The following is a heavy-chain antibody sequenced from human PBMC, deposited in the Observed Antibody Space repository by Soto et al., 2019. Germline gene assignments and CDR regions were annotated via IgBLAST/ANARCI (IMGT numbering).Heavy chain of an antibody. J-gene: IGHJ4*02. CDR2: INHSRST. CDR3: ARGGKYDYIWGSYRRFDY. Sequence: SETLSLTCAVYGVSFSGYYLSWIRQPPGKGVEWIGEINHSRSTNYNPSLKSRVTISVDTSKNQFSLKLSSVTAADTAVYYCARGGKYDYIWGSYRRFDYWGQGTLVTVSS. CDR1: GVSFSGYY. D-gene: IGHD3-16*02. V-gene: IGHV4-34*01.